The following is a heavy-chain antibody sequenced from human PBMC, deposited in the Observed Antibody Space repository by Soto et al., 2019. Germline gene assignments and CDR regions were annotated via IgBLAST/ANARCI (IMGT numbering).Heavy chain of an antibody. V-gene: IGHV3-30*18. CDR2: ISYDGSNK. D-gene: IGHD5-18*01. J-gene: IGHJ4*02. Sequence: QVQLVESGGAVVQPGKSLRLSCAASGFTFNTYGMYWVRQAPGKGLEWVAAISYDGSNKYHADSVKGRFTISRDNSKNTLYLQMNSLRVEDTAVYYCAKDIVGYTYGACDYWGQGALVTVSS. CDR3: AKDIVGYTYGACDY. CDR1: GFTFNTYG.